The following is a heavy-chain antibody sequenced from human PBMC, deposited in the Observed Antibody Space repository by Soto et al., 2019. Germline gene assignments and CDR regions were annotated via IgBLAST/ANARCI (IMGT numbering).Heavy chain of an antibody. V-gene: IGHV3-21*01. CDR1: GFTFSSYS. Sequence: GGSLRLSCAASGFTFSSYSMNWVRQAPGKGLEWVSSISSSSSYIYYADSVKGRFTISRDNAKNSLYLQMNSLRAEDTAVYYCAREAGRFDFWSGFPGYYYYYMDVWGKGTTVTVSS. J-gene: IGHJ6*03. CDR2: ISSSSSYI. CDR3: AREAGRFDFWSGFPGYYYYYMDV. D-gene: IGHD3-3*01.